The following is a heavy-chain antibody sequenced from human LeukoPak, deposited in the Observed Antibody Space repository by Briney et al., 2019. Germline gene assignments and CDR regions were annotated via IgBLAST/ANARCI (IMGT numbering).Heavy chain of an antibody. Sequence: ASVEVSCKASAYTFSGYYIQWVRQAPGQGLEWMGWINFNSGGKIFAEKFQDRVTMARDTSISTAYMELSRLRSDDTAVYYCARQIVSGSMGCDFWGQGTLVTVSS. J-gene: IGHJ4*02. CDR1: AYTFSGYY. CDR3: ARQIVSGSMGCDF. V-gene: IGHV1-2*02. CDR2: INFNSGGK. D-gene: IGHD2-21*01.